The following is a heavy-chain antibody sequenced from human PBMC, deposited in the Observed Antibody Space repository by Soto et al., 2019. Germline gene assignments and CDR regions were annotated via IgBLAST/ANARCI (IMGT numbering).Heavy chain of an antibody. CDR2: INPNSGGT. Sequence: QEHLVQSGAEVRNPGASVKVSCKASGYSFNAYYIHWVRQAPGQGLEWVGRINPNSGGTYYSQKFQGRVTMATDTSINTAFMELRGLKSDDTAVYYCARSCYDFWSGYYCHWGQGTLVTVSS. D-gene: IGHD3-3*01. V-gene: IGHV1-2*02. J-gene: IGHJ4*02. CDR1: GYSFNAYY. CDR3: ARSCYDFWSGYYCH.